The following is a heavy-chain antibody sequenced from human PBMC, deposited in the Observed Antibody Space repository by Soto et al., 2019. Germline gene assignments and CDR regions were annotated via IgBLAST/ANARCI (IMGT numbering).Heavy chain of an antibody. CDR2: ISPHNGNT. D-gene: IGHD4-17*01. Sequence: QVQLVQSGPEVKEPGASVKVSCKASGYTFTSRGIYWVRQAPGQGLEWMGWISPHNGNTHYAQSLQCRVTLTTDTSTSTAYMDLRSLRSDDTAVYYCVREAGDYDWYFDLWGRGTPVTVSS. CDR3: VREAGDYDWYFDL. CDR1: GYTFTSRG. J-gene: IGHJ2*01. V-gene: IGHV1-18*01.